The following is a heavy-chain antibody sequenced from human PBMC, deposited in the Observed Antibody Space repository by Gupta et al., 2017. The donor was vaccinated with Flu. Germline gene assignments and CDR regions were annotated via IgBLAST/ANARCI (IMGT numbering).Heavy chain of an antibody. CDR1: GFSLSTSGVG. Sequence: QITLKESGPTLVKPTQTLTLTCTFSGFSLSTSGVGVGWIRQPPGKALEWLAPIYWDDDKRYSPSLKRRHTITKDTSKNQVVLTMTNMDPVDTATYYCAHRRPQVSSGLNWFDHWGQGTRGTV. CDR2: IYWDDDK. J-gene: IGHJ5*02. V-gene: IGHV2-5*02. CDR3: AHRRPQVSSGLNWFDH. D-gene: IGHD3-22*01.